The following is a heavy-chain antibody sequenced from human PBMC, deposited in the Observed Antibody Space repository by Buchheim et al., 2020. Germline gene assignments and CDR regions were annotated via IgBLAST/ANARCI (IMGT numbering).Heavy chain of an antibody. CDR1: GVSITTSFYY. D-gene: IGHD6-19*01. CDR3: AAVAWGRDCFDP. J-gene: IGHJ5*02. Sequence: QLQVEESGPGLVKPSETLSLTCTVSGVSITTSFYYWVWIRQPPGKGLEWIGSSYSAGSTYSNPSLKSRVTLSVDTSRSEFPLWLNSVTAADTAIYYCAAVAWGRDCFDPWGQGTL. V-gene: IGHV4-39*01. CDR2: SYSAGST.